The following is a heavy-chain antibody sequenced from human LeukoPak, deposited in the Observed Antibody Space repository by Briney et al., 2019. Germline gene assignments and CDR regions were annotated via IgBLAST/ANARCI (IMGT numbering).Heavy chain of an antibody. CDR2: IIPILGIA. J-gene: IGHJ6*02. D-gene: IGHD2-21*02. CDR3: ARDQVVVTASTYYHYGMDV. CDR1: GGTFSSYA. V-gene: IGHV1-69*04. Sequence: SVKVSCKASGGTFSSYAISWVRQAPGQGLEWMGRIIPILGIANYAQKFQGRVTITADKSTSTAYMELSSLRSEDTAVYYCARDQVVVTASTYYHYGMDVWGQGTTVTVSS.